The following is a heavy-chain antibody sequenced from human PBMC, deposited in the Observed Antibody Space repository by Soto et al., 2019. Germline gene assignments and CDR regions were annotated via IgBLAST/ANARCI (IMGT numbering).Heavy chain of an antibody. CDR3: AHTSKSGIVQGVMFDY. D-gene: IGHD3-10*01. V-gene: IGHV3-23*01. CDR1: GFTFSSYA. J-gene: IGHJ4*02. CDR2: ISGSGGST. Sequence: EVQLLESGGGLVQPGGSLRLSCAASGFTFSSYAMSWVRQAPGNGLEWVSGISGSGGSTYYADSVKGRFIISRDNSKNPMHPQMNSLIDEDTDVYYCAHTSKSGIVQGVMFDYWGQGTLVSVSS.